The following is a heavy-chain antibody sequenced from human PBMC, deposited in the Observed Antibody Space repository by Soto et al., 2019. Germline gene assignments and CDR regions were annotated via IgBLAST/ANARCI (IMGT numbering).Heavy chain of an antibody. V-gene: IGHV3-53*01. Sequence: GGSLRLSCAASGFTVSSNYMSWVRQAPGKGLEWVSVIYSGGSTYYADSVKGRFTISRDNSKNTLHLQMNSLRAEDTAVYYCARVEGPPRGYYFDYWGQGTLVTVSS. CDR3: ARVEGPPRGYYFDY. CDR2: IYSGGST. CDR1: GFTVSSNY. D-gene: IGHD3-10*01. J-gene: IGHJ4*02.